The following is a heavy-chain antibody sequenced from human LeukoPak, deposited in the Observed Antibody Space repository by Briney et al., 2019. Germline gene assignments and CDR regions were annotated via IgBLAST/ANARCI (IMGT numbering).Heavy chain of an antibody. D-gene: IGHD2-2*01. Sequence: PGGSLRLSCAASGFTFSKYGMHWVRQAPSKGLKWVALIWYDGSNQYYADSVKGRFTISRDNSKNTLYLQMNSLRAEDTALYYCAREVSQPYYFDSWGQGTLVTVSS. J-gene: IGHJ4*02. CDR1: GFTFSKYG. CDR3: AREVSQPYYFDS. CDR2: IWYDGSNQ. V-gene: IGHV3-33*01.